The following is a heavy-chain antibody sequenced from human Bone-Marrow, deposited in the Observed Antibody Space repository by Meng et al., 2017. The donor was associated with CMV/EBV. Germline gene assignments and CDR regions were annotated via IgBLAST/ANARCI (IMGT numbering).Heavy chain of an antibody. CDR1: GGSISSYY. CDR3: ARGQTGTRYYYYYYGMDV. CDR2: IYYSWST. J-gene: IGHJ6*02. D-gene: IGHD1-7*01. V-gene: IGHV4-59*01. Sequence: SETLSLTCTVSGGSISSYYWSWIRQPPGKGLEWIGYIYYSWSTNYNPSLKSRVTISVDTSKNQFSLKLSSVTAADTAVYYWARGQTGTRYYYYYYGMDVWGQGTTVTVSS.